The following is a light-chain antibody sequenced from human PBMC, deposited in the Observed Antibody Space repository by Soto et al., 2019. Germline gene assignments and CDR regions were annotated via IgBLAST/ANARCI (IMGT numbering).Light chain of an antibody. CDR3: QQLNTYPIT. J-gene: IGKJ5*01. V-gene: IGKV1-9*01. Sequence: DLQLTQSPSFLSASVGDRVTITCRASQGISSDLAWYQQKPRKAPKLLIYTASTLQSGVPSRFSGSRSGTEFTLTISSLQPEDFATYYCQQLNTYPITFGQGTRLEIK. CDR1: QGISSD. CDR2: TAS.